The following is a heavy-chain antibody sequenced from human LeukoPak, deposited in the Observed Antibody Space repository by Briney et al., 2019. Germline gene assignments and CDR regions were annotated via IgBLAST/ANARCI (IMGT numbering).Heavy chain of an antibody. Sequence: ASVKVSCKASGYTFTSYYMHWVRQAPGQGLEWMGLINPTGGSTGYAQKFQGRVTMTRDMSTSTVYMELSSLRSEDTAVYYCARPSRYNDAFDIWGQGTMVTVSS. CDR2: INPTGGST. CDR1: GYTFTSYY. J-gene: IGHJ3*02. V-gene: IGHV1-46*01. CDR3: ARPSRYNDAFDI. D-gene: IGHD6-13*01.